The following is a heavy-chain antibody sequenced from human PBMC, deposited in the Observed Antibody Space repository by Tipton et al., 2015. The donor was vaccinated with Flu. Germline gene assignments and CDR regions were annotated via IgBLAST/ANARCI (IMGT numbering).Heavy chain of an antibody. D-gene: IGHD5-12*01. CDR1: GGSISSGGYY. CDR3: ARGGATGEDYFDY. V-gene: IGHV4-31*03. Sequence: TLSLTCTASGGSISSGGYYWSWIRQHPGKGLEWIGYIYYSGSTYYNPSLKSRVTISVDTSKDQFSLKLSSVTAADTAVYYCARGGATGEDYFDYWGQGTLVTVSS. J-gene: IGHJ4*02. CDR2: IYYSGST.